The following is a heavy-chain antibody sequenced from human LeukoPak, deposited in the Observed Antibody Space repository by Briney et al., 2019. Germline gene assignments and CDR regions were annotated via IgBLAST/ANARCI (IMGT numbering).Heavy chain of an antibody. CDR2: TYYRSQWYS. Sequence: SQTLSLTCAISGDSVSSKNAVWAWIRQSPSTGLEWLGRTYYRSQWYSDYAVSVRSRININPDTSKNQFSLQLKSVTPEDTAVYYCARGSYGLGGFRDYSFDYWAQGTVVTVSS. CDR3: ARGSYGLGGFRDYSFDY. CDR1: GDSVSSKNAV. V-gene: IGHV6-1*01. D-gene: IGHD3-10*01. J-gene: IGHJ4*02.